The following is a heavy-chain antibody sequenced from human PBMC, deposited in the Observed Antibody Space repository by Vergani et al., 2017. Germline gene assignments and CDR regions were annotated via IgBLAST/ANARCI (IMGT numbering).Heavy chain of an antibody. D-gene: IGHD3-16*01. J-gene: IGHJ4*02. CDR3: AKHFRIWGIDY. Sequence: QVQLVESGGGVVQRGGSLRLSCATSGFTLSNYDMQWIRQGPGKGLEFVDFIQFDGSNQYYADSVKGRFTLSRDFSKNTLYLQMNSLRTDDTAPSYCAKHFRIWGIDYWGQGTQVIVSS. CDR2: IQFDGSNQ. V-gene: IGHV3-30*02. CDR1: GFTLSNYD.